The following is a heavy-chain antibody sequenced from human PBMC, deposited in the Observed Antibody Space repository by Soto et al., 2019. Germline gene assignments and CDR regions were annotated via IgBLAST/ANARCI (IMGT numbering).Heavy chain of an antibody. CDR2: ISASSIYI. V-gene: IGHV3-21*01. D-gene: IGHD2-15*01. CDR3: ARGYCSGGGCAASEEGRNFDS. Sequence: GGSLRLSCAASGFSFSSYSMNWVRQAPGKGLEWVSSISASSIYIYYADSVKGRFTISRDNAKNSLYLEMDSLRAEDTAVYYCARGYCSGGGCAASEEGRNFDSWGQGTLVTVSS. J-gene: IGHJ4*02. CDR1: GFSFSSYS.